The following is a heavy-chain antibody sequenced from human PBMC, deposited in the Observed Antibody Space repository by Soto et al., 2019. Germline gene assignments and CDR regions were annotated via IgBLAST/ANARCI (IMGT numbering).Heavy chain of an antibody. CDR2: IIPIFGTP. CDR3: ARDAHGYPLPQVAFDI. J-gene: IGHJ3*02. CDR1: GGTFSSYA. V-gene: IGHV1-69*13. Sequence: ASVKVSCKASGGTFSSYAISWVRQAPGQGPEWMGGIIPIFGTPKYAQKFQGRVTITADESTSTAYMELNSLRSEDTAVYYCARDAHGYPLPQVAFDIWGQRIRVTVS. D-gene: IGHD6-25*01.